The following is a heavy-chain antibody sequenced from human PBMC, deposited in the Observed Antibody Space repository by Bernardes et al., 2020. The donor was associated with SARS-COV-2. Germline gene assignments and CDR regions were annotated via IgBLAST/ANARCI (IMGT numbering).Heavy chain of an antibody. CDR1: GASISSDY. Sequence: PETLSLNCTVTGASISSDYGSWSQKVTGNGLEWIGRIYSTGTTNYNPSLKSRVTMSVDTSKNQFSLKVTSVTAADTAVYYCARDSGNIVTTTERFDYWGQGTLVTVSS. D-gene: IGHD5-12*01. CDR3: ARDSGNIVTTTERFDY. V-gene: IGHV4-4*07. CDR2: IYSTGTT. J-gene: IGHJ4*02.